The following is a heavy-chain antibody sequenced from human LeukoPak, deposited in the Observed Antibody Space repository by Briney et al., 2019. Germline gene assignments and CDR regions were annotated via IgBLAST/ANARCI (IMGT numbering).Heavy chain of an antibody. V-gene: IGHV4-59*08. J-gene: IGHJ4*02. CDR1: GDSIITYY. CDR2: MYYSGST. CDR3: ARHSRGYDSEFGY. D-gene: IGHD5-12*01. Sequence: PSETLSLTCTVSGDSIITYYWSWIRQPPGKGLGWIGYMYYSGSTNYNPSLKSRVTISVDKSRNQFSLTLSSVTAADTAVYYCARHSRGYDSEFGYWGQGTLVTVSS.